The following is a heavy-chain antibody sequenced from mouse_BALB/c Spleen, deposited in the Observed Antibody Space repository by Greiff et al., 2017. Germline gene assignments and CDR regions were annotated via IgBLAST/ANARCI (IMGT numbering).Heavy chain of an antibody. V-gene: IGHV1-63*02. CDR2: IYPGGGYT. CDR3: AREGYYGSSFDY. D-gene: IGHD1-1*01. J-gene: IGHJ2*01. CDR1: GYTFTNYW. Sequence: QVQLKESGAELVRPGTSVKISCKASGYTFTNYWLGWVKQRPGHGLEWIGDIYPGGGYTNYNEKFKGKATLTADTSSSTAYMQLSSLTSEDSAVYFCAREGYYGSSFDYWGQGTTLTVSS.